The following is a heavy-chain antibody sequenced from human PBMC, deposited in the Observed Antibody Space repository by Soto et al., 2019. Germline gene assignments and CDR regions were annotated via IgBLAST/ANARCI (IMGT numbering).Heavy chain of an antibody. J-gene: IGHJ4*02. D-gene: IGHD5-18*01. CDR1: GGSISSYY. CDR3: ARTLYSYGPRFDY. Sequence: QVQLQESGPGLVKPSETLSLTCTVSGGSISSYYWSWIRQPPGKGLEWIGYIYYSGSTNYNPSLKSRVTISVDTYKNQFSLKLSSVTAADTAVYYCARTLYSYGPRFDYWGQGTLVTVSS. CDR2: IYYSGST. V-gene: IGHV4-59*01.